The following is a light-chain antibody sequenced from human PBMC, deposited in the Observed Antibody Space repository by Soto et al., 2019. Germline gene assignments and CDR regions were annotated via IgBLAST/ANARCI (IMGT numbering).Light chain of an antibody. CDR2: EVS. CDR1: SSDVGGYNY. J-gene: IGLJ3*02. Sequence: QSVLTQPASVSGSPGQSITISCTGTSSDVGGYNYVSWYQQHPGKAPKLMIYEVSNRPSGVSHRFSGSKSGNTASLTISGLQAEDEADYYCNSYASTYVLVFGGGTKLTVL. CDR3: NSYASTYVLV. V-gene: IGLV2-14*01.